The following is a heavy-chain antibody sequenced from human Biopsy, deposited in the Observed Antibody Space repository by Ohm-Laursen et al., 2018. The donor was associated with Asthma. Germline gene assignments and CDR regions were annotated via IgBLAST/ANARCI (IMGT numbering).Heavy chain of an antibody. CDR2: IWYDGSNK. CDR3: AKERYYDFWSGYPI. Sequence: SLRLSCAASGFTFSSYGMHWVRQAPGKGLEWVAVIWYDGSNKYYADSVKGRFTISRDNSKNTLYLQMNSLRAEDTPVYYCAKERYYDFWSGYPIWGQGTMATVSS. V-gene: IGHV3-33*06. J-gene: IGHJ3*02. CDR1: GFTFSSYG. D-gene: IGHD3-3*01.